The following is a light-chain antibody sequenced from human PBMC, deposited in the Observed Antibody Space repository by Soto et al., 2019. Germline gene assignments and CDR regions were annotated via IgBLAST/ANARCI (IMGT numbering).Light chain of an antibody. Sequence: EIVLTQSPGTVSLSPGERATLSCRASQRVRSTYLAWYQQKPGQPPRLLIYGASSRATGIPDRFSGSGSGTDFTLTISRLEPEDFAVYYCQQYGGSPWTFGQGTKVEVK. CDR2: GAS. V-gene: IGKV3-20*01. J-gene: IGKJ1*01. CDR1: QRVRSTY. CDR3: QQYGGSPWT.